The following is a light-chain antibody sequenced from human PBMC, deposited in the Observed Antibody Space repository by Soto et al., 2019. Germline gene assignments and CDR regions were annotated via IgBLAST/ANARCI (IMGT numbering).Light chain of an antibody. CDR1: QSISSY. V-gene: IGKV1-39*01. CDR2: AAS. Sequence: DIQMNQSPSSLSASVGDRVTITCRASQSISSYLNWYQQKPGKAPKLLIYAASSLQSGVPSRFSGSGSGTDFTLTISSLQPEDFATYYCQQSYSTLMYTFGRGTKLEIK. J-gene: IGKJ2*01. CDR3: QQSYSTLMYT.